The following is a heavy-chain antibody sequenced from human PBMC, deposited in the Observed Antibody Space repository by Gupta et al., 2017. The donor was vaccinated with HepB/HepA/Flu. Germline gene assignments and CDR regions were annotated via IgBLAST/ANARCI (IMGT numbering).Heavy chain of an antibody. J-gene: IGHJ4*02. CDR1: GFTFGDYA. D-gene: IGHD4-17*01. CDR2: IRSKAYGGTT. Sequence: EVQLVESGGGLVQPGRSLRLSCTASGFTFGDYAMSWVRKAPGKGLEWVGFIRSKAYGGTTEYAASVKGRFTISRDDSKSIAYLQMNSLKTEDTAVYYCTRDRLAMTTVTTAFDYWGQGTLVTVSS. CDR3: TRDRLAMTTVTTAFDY. V-gene: IGHV3-49*04.